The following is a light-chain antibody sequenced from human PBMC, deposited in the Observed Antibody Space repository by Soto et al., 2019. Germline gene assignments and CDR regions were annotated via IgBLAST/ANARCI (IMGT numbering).Light chain of an antibody. V-gene: IGLV2-14*01. CDR2: EVS. CDR3: AAWDDSTHV. J-gene: IGLJ1*01. CDR1: SSDVGGYNY. Sequence: QSVLTQPASVSGSPGQSITISCTGTSSDVGGYNYVSWYQQHPGKAPKLMIYEVSNRPSGVSSRFSGSKSGNTASLTISGLQAEDEADYYCAAWDDSTHVFGTGTKVTVL.